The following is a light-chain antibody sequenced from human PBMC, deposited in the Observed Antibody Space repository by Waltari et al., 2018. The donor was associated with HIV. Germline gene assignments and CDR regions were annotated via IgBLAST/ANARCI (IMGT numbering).Light chain of an antibody. Sequence: QSVLTQPPSASGTPGQRVTISCSGSSSNIGSHTVNWYQQLPGTAPKLLIYSNNQRPSGVPDRCSGSKSGTSASLAISGLQSEDEADYYCAAWDGSLNGHVVFGGGTKLTVL. CDR3: AAWDGSLNGHVV. J-gene: IGLJ2*01. V-gene: IGLV1-44*01. CDR2: SNN. CDR1: SSNIGSHT.